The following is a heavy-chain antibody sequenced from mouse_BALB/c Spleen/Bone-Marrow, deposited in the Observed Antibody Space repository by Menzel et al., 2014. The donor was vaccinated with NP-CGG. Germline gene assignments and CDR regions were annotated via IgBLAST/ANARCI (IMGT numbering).Heavy chain of an antibody. J-gene: IGHJ2*01. CDR1: GFTFTDYY. V-gene: IGHV7-3*02. CDR2: IRNKANGYTT. Sequence: EVHLVESGGGLVQPGGSLRLSCATSGFTFTDYYMSWVRQPPGKALEWLAFIRNKANGYTTEYSASVKGRFTISRDNSQSILYLQVNTLRAEDSATYYCARDMGLLRFDYWGHGTTLTVSS. CDR3: ARDMGLLRFDY. D-gene: IGHD1-1*01.